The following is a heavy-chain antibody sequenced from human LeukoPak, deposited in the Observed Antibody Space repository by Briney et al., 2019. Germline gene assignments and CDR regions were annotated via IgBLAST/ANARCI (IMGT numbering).Heavy chain of an antibody. CDR2: IYYSGST. CDR3: ARVGCSSTSCMAFDP. D-gene: IGHD2-2*01. V-gene: IGHV4-61*01. J-gene: IGHJ5*02. Sequence: SEALSLTCTVSGGSVSSGSYYWSWIRQPPGKGLGWIGYIYYSGSTNYNPSLKSRVTISVDTSKNQFSLKLSSVTAADTAVYYCARVGCSSTSCMAFDPWGQGTLVTVSS. CDR1: GGSVSSGSYY.